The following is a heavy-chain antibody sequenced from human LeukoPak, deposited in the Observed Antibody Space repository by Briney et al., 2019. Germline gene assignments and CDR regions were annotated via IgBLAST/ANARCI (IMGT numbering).Heavy chain of an antibody. J-gene: IGHJ4*02. V-gene: IGHV1-69*01. Sequence: SVKVSCKASGGTFSSYAISWVRQAPGQGLEWMGGIIPIFGTANYAQKFQGRVTITADESTGTAYMELSSLRSEDTAVYYCARSYSSGSKFDYWGQGTLVTVSS. CDR1: GGTFSSYA. CDR3: ARSYSSGSKFDY. D-gene: IGHD6-19*01. CDR2: IIPIFGTA.